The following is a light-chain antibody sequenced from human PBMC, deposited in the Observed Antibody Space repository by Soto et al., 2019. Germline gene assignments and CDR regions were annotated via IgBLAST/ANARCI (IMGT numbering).Light chain of an antibody. V-gene: IGLV2-14*03. J-gene: IGLJ2*01. CDR2: VVT. CDR3: SSYRSGSTLI. CDR1: SSDVGGYNY. Sequence: QSALTQPASVSGFPGQSITISCTGTSSDVGGYNYVSWYQQHPGKAPKLLIYVVTNRPSGVSNRFSGSKSGNTASLTISGLQAEDEADYYCSSYRSGSTLIFGGGTKVTVL.